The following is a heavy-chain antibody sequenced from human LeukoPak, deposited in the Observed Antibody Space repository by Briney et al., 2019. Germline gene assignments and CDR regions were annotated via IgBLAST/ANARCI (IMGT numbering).Heavy chain of an antibody. Sequence: SQTLSLTCAVSGGSISSGGYSWSWIRQPPGKGLEWLGYIYHSGSTYYNPSLKSRVTISVDRSKNQFSLKLSSVTAADTAVYYCARPSSSIAAHATDAFDIWGQGTMVTVSS. CDR2: IYHSGST. V-gene: IGHV4-30-2*01. J-gene: IGHJ3*02. CDR1: GGSISSGGYS. D-gene: IGHD6-6*01. CDR3: ARPSSSIAAHATDAFDI.